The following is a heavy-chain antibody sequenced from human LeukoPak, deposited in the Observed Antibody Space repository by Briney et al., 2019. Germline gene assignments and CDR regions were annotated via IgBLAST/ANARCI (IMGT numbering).Heavy chain of an antibody. V-gene: IGHV1-24*01. D-gene: IGHD4-17*01. J-gene: IGHJ3*02. CDR2: FDPEDGET. CDR3: ATASYGDYAFDI. CDR1: GYTLTVLS. Sequence: APVKVSCKVSGYTLTVLSMHWVRQAPGKGLEWMGGFDPEDGETIYAQKFQGRVTMTEDTSTDTAYMELSSLRSEDTAVYYCATASYGDYAFDIWGQGTMVTVSS.